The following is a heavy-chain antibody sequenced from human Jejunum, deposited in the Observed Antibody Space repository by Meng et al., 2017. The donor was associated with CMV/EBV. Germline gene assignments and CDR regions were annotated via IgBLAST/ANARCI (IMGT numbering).Heavy chain of an antibody. CDR2: VDDRGNA. CDR3: ARGDGVVSLNYYYGMDG. Sequence: GAVSGDYWSWIRQAPGKGLEWMGEVDDRGNANFDPSLKSRLTMSVDTSKKEFSLKLSSVTAADTATYFCARGDGVVSLNYYYGMDGWGQGTTVTVSS. V-gene: IGHV4-34*01. CDR1: GAVSGDY. J-gene: IGHJ6*02. D-gene: IGHD3-10*01.